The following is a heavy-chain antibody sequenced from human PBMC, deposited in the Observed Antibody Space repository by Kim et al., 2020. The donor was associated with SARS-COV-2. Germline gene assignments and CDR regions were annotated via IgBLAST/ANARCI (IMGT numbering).Heavy chain of an antibody. J-gene: IGHJ6*02. Sequence: ASVKVSCKASGYTFTSYAMHWVRQAPGQRLEWMGWINAGNGNTKYSQKFQGRVTITRDTSASTAYMELSSLRSEDTAVYYCARVGTIFGVGGGMDVWGQGTTVTVSS. CDR1: GYTFTSYA. V-gene: IGHV1-3*01. CDR2: INAGNGNT. D-gene: IGHD3-3*01. CDR3: ARVGTIFGVGGGMDV.